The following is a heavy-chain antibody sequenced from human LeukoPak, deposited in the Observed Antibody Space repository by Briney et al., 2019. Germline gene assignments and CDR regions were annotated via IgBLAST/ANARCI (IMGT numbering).Heavy chain of an antibody. CDR2: ISYDGSNK. CDR1: GFTFSSYG. Sequence: PGGSLRLSCAASGFTFSSYGMHWVRQAPGKGLEWVADISYDGSNKYYADSVKGRFPISRDNSKNSLYLQMNSLRAEDTAVYYCAKGYDSSGLDYWGQGTLVTVSS. CDR3: AKGYDSSGLDY. V-gene: IGHV3-30*18. D-gene: IGHD3-22*01. J-gene: IGHJ4*02.